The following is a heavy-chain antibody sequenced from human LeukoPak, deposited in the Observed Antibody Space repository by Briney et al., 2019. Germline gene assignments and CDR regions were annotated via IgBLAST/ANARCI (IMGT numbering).Heavy chain of an antibody. J-gene: IGHJ4*02. Sequence: SETLSLTCAVYGGSFSGYYWSWIRQPPGKGLEWIGEINHSGSTNYNPSLKSRVTISVDTSKNQFSLKLSSVTAADTAVYYCARGRAMDYWGQGTLVTVSS. CDR1: GGSFSGYY. V-gene: IGHV4-34*01. CDR2: INHSGST. CDR3: ARGRAMDY.